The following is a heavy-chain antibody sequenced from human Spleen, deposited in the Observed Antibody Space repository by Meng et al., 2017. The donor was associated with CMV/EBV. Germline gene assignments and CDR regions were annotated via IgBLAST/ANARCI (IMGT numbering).Heavy chain of an antibody. CDR1: GFTFRSYG. CDR3: AKDSVTAPGTYLDH. CDR2: IWYDGSNK. Sequence: ALGFTFRSYGMHWVRQAPGKGLEWVAVIWYDGSNKYYVDSVKGRFTIARDNSKNTLYLQMNSLRAEDTAVYYCAKDSVTAPGTYLDHWGQGTLVTVSS. J-gene: IGHJ4*02. V-gene: IGHV3-33*06. D-gene: IGHD1-20*01.